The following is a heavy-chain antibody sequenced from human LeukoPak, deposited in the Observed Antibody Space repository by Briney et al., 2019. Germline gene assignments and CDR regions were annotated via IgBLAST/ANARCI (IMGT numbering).Heavy chain of an antibody. CDR1: GYTFTDYY. CDR2: INPNSGDT. J-gene: IGHJ4*02. V-gene: IGHV1-2*02. CDR3: ARAGLVVIPDI. Sequence: ASVKVSCKASGYTFTDYYMHWVRQAPGQGLEWMGWINPNSGDTNYAQNFQGRVTMTRDTSISTAYMELSRRRSDDTAVYYCARAGLVVIPDIWGQGTLVTVSS. D-gene: IGHD2-8*02.